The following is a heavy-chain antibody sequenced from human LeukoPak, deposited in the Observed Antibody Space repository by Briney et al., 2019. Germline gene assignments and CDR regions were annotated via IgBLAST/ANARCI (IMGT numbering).Heavy chain of an antibody. Sequence: SETLSLTCTVSSGSISSYYWSWIRQPPEKGLEWIGYIYYSGSTNYNPSLKSRVTISVDTSKNQFSLKLSSVTAAGTAVYYCARYSSGYNDYWGQGTLVTVSS. J-gene: IGHJ4*02. CDR1: SGSISSYY. CDR3: ARYSSGYNDY. D-gene: IGHD3-10*01. V-gene: IGHV4-59*01. CDR2: IYYSGST.